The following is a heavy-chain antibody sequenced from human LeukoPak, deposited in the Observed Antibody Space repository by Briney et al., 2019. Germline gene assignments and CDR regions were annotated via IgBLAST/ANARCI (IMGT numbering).Heavy chain of an antibody. CDR1: GFTFSDHY. J-gene: IGHJ4*02. Sequence: GGSLRLSCAASGFTFSDHYMDWVRQAPGKGLEWVGRTRNKASSYTTAYAASVKGRFTISRDDSKNPLYLQMNSLKTEDTAVYYCVRDSGSYQLDYWGQGTLVTVSS. CDR2: TRNKASSYTT. D-gene: IGHD1-26*01. CDR3: VRDSGSYQLDY. V-gene: IGHV3-72*01.